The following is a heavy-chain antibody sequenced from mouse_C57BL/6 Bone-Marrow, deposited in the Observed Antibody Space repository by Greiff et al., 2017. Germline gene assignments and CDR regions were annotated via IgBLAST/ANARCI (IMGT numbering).Heavy chain of an antibody. V-gene: IGHV3-6*01. CDR2: ISYDGSN. CDR3: ARGVLRSYYAMDY. Sequence: DVQLQESGPGLVKPSQSLSLTCSVTGYSITSGYYWNWIRQFPGNKLEWMGYISYDGSNNYNPSLKNRISITRDTSKNQFFLKLNSVTTEDTATYYCARGVLRSYYAMDYWGQGTSVTVSS. D-gene: IGHD1-1*01. J-gene: IGHJ4*01. CDR1: GYSITSGYY.